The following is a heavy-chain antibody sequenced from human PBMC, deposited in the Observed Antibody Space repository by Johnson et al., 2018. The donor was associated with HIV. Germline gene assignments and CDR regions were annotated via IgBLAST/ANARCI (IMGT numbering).Heavy chain of an antibody. V-gene: IGHV3-23*01. CDR3: AREKATLWFRASGAAFDI. Sequence: CAASGITFSNYGMSWVRQTPGRGPEWVSTISPSSVRTYHADSVKGRFTISRDNSKNTLYLQMNSLRAEDTAVYYCAREKATLWFRASGAAFDIWGQGTAVTVSS. CDR2: ISPSSVRT. D-gene: IGHD3-10*01. CDR1: GITFSNYG. J-gene: IGHJ3*02.